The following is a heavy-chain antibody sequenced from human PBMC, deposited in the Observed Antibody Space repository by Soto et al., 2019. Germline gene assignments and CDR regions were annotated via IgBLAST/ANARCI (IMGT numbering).Heavy chain of an antibody. CDR1: GFTFSSYA. CDR2: ISGSGGST. D-gene: IGHD2-2*01. Sequence: PGGSLRLSCAASGFTFSSYAMSWVRQAPGKGLEWVSAISGSGGSTYYADSVKGRFTISRDNSKNTLYLQMNSLRAEDTAVYYCAKGFHSLNPHYCSSTSCYESPEYFQHWGQGTLVTVSS. V-gene: IGHV3-23*01. J-gene: IGHJ1*01. CDR3: AKGFHSLNPHYCSSTSCYESPEYFQH.